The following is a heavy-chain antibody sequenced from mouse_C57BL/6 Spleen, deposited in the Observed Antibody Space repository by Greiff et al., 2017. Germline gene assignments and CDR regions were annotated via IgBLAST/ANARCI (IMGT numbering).Heavy chain of an antibody. CDR3: ARPRGYYSSDWYYDV. V-gene: IGHV5-17*01. CDR2: ISSGSSTI. Sequence: EVQRVESGGGLVKPGGSLKLSCAASGFTFSDYGMHWVRQAPEKGLEWVAYISSGSSTIYYADTVKGRFTISRDNAKNTQFLQMTRLRSEGTTMYYCARPRGYYSSDWYYDVWGTGTTVTVSS. CDR1: GFTFSDYG. J-gene: IGHJ1*03. D-gene: IGHD1-1*01.